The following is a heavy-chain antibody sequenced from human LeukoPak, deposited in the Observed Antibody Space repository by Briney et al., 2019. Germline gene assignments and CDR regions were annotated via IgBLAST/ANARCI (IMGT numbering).Heavy chain of an antibody. V-gene: IGHV3-7*01. CDR2: IKQDGSEK. CDR3: ARSKLTLGYNWFDP. Sequence: PGGSLGLSCAASGFTFSSYWMSWVRQAPGKGLEWVANIKQDGSEKYYVDSVKGRFTISRDNAKNSLYLQMNSLRAEDTAVYYCARSKLTLGYNWFDPWGQGTLVTVSS. J-gene: IGHJ5*02. D-gene: IGHD7-27*01. CDR1: GFTFSSYW.